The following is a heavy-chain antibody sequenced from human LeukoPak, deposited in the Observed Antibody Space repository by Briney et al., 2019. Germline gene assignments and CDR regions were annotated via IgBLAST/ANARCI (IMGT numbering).Heavy chain of an antibody. CDR3: ASQGNWGGRDYYYYYMDV. J-gene: IGHJ6*03. Sequence: SETLSLTCTVSGGSISSGDYYWSWIRQPPGKGLEWIGYIYYSGSTYYNPSLKSRVTISVDTSKNQFSLKLSSVTAADTAVYYCASQGNWGGRDYYYYYMDVWGKGTTVTVSS. V-gene: IGHV4-30-4*08. CDR1: GGSISSGDYY. CDR2: IYYSGST. D-gene: IGHD7-27*01.